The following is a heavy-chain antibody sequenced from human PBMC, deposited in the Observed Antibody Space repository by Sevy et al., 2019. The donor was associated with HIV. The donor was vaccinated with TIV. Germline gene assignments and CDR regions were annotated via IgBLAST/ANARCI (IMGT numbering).Heavy chain of an antibody. Sequence: GGSLRLSCAASGFTFSSYSMNWVRQAPGKGLEWVSSISSSSSYIYYADSVKGRFTISRANAKNSLYLQMNSLRAEDTAVYYCARDRGDLRYCSSTSCYTDSSFDYWGQGTLVTVSS. CDR1: GFTFSSYS. V-gene: IGHV3-21*01. J-gene: IGHJ4*02. CDR3: ARDRGDLRYCSSTSCYTDSSFDY. D-gene: IGHD2-2*02. CDR2: ISSSSSYI.